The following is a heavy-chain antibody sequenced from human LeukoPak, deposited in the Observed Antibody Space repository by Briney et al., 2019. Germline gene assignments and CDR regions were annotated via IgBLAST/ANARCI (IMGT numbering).Heavy chain of an antibody. CDR3: ARGGGSGSYYQPFDY. Sequence: SETLSLTCTVSGGSISSGSYYWSWIRQPAGTGLEWIGRIYTSGSTNYNPSLKSRVTISVDTSKNQFSLKLSSVTAADTAVYYCARGGGSGSYYQPFDYWGQGTLVTVSS. CDR1: GGSISSGSYY. D-gene: IGHD1-26*01. V-gene: IGHV4-61*02. J-gene: IGHJ4*02. CDR2: IYTSGST.